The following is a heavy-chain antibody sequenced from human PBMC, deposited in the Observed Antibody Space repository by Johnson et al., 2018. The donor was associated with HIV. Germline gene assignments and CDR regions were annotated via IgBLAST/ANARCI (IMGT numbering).Heavy chain of an antibody. Sequence: VQLVESGGGLVQPGGSLRLSCAASGFTFSSYAMSWVRQAPGKGLEWVSAISGSGGSTYYADSVNGRFTISRDNSKNTLYLQMNSLRAGDTAVYYCARGLSSGYSGYAFDIWGQGTMVTVSS. CDR2: ISGSGGST. CDR1: GFTFSSYA. CDR3: ARGLSSGYSGYAFDI. V-gene: IGHV3-23*04. D-gene: IGHD3-22*01. J-gene: IGHJ3*02.